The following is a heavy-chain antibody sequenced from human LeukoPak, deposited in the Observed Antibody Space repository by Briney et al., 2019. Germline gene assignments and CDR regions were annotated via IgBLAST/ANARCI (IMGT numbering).Heavy chain of an antibody. D-gene: IGHD6-13*01. V-gene: IGHV3-23*01. CDR2: ISGSGGST. J-gene: IGHJ6*02. Sequence: GGSLRLSCAASGFTFSSYWMSWVRQAPGKGLEWVSAISGSGGSTYYADSVKGRFTISRDNSKNTLYLQMNSLRAEDTAVYYCAIKIAAAGTDNYYYYYGMDVWGQGTTVTVSS. CDR3: AIKIAAAGTDNYYYYYGMDV. CDR1: GFTFSSYW.